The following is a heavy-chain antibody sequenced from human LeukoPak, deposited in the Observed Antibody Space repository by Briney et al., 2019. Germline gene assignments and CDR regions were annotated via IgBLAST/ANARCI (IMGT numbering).Heavy chain of an antibody. V-gene: IGHV4-34*01. Sequence: GSLRLSCAASGFTFSSYAMSWVRQAPGKGLEWIGEINHSGSTNYNPSLKSRVTISVDTSKNQFSLKLSSVTAADTAVYYCARHPSIAARQFRYWGQGTLVTVSS. D-gene: IGHD6-6*01. J-gene: IGHJ4*02. CDR3: ARHPSIAARQFRY. CDR2: INHSGST. CDR1: GFTFSSYA.